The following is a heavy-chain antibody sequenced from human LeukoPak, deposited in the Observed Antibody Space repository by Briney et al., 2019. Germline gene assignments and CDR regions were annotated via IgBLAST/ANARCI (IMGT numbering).Heavy chain of an antibody. CDR3: ARGPGIAAD. CDR1: GGSFSGYY. CDR2: IYYSGST. V-gene: IGHV4-31*11. Sequence: SETLSLTCAVYGGSFSGYYWSWIRQHPGKGLEWIGYIYYSGSTYYNPSLKGRVTISVDTSKNQFSLKLSSVTAADTAVYYCARGPGIAADWGQGTLVTVSS. J-gene: IGHJ4*02. D-gene: IGHD6-13*01.